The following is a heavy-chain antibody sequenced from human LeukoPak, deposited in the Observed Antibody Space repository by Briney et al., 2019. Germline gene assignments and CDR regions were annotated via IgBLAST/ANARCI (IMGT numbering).Heavy chain of an antibody. CDR1: GFTFSSYW. CDR3: ARGKNYGLDY. J-gene: IGHJ4*02. CDR2: IKNDGSNT. D-gene: IGHD4-17*01. Sequence: GGSLRLSCAASGFTFSSYWMHWVRQVPGKGLVWVSRIKNDGSNTIYADSVKGRFTISRDNAQSTLFLQMNSLRAEDTAMYYCARGKNYGLDYWGQGILVTVSS. V-gene: IGHV3-74*01.